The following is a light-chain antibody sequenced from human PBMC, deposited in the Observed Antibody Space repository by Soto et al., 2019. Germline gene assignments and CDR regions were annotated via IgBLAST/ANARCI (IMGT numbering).Light chain of an antibody. V-gene: IGKV3-20*01. J-gene: IGKJ1*01. Sequence: EIVMTQSPATLSLSPGESATLSCRASQSVSSYLAWYQQKPGQAPRLIIYGAYSRATGIPDTFSGSGSGTDFTLTISRLEPEDFAVYYCQQYGSSLTWTCGQGTKVDIK. CDR3: QQYGSSLTWT. CDR1: QSVSSY. CDR2: GAY.